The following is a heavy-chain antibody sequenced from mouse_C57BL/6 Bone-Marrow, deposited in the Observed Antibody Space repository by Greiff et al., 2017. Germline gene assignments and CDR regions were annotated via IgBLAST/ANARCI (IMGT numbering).Heavy chain of an antibody. CDR1: GFSLSTFGMG. J-gene: IGHJ2*01. Sequence: QVTLKECGPGILQPSQTLSLTCSFSGFSLSTFGMGVGWIRQPSGKGLEWLAHIWWDDDKYYNPALRSRLTISKDTSKNQVFLKIANVDTADTATYYCAWYGKKDYFDYWGQGTTLTVSS. CDR3: AWYGKKDYFDY. CDR2: IWWDDDK. V-gene: IGHV8-8*01. D-gene: IGHD2-10*02.